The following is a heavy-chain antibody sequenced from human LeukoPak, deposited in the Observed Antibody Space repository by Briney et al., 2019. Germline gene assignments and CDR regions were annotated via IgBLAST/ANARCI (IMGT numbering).Heavy chain of an antibody. D-gene: IGHD6-6*01. J-gene: IGHJ5*02. CDR1: GGSISNYY. Sequence: SETLSLTCTVSGGSISNYYWSWIRQPPGKGLEWIGYIYSSGSTNYNSSLKSRVTISLDTSKNQFSLKLTSVTAADTAVYYCARHSSSSRGWFDPWGQGTLVTVSS. V-gene: IGHV4-59*08. CDR2: IYSSGST. CDR3: ARHSSSSRGWFDP.